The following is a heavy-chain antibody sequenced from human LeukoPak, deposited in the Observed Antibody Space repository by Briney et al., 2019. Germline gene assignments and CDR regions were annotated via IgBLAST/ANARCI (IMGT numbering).Heavy chain of an antibody. CDR3: ARSGTYSNYIGAFDI. D-gene: IGHD4-11*01. Sequence: GGSLRLSCAASGFTFSSYSMNWVRQDPGKGLEWVSSISSSSSYIYYADSVKGRFTISRDNAKNSLYLQMNSLRAEDTAVYYCARSGTYSNYIGAFDIWGQGTMVNVSS. J-gene: IGHJ3*02. V-gene: IGHV3-21*01. CDR2: ISSSSSYI. CDR1: GFTFSSYS.